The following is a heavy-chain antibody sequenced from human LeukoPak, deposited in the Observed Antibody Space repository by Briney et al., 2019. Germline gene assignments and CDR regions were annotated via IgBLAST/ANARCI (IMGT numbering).Heavy chain of an antibody. CDR3: ATAGGDGSRMGFDP. J-gene: IGHJ5*02. V-gene: IGHV3-74*01. D-gene: IGHD2-15*01. CDR1: GFTFSRYW. CDR2: ISADGSVT. Sequence: GGSLRLSCADSGFTFSRYWMHWVRQTPGKGLVWVSCISADGSVTRYADSVKGRFTISRDNTKGTLYLQMHRLRAEDTAVYYCATAGGDGSRMGFDPWGQGTLVTVSS.